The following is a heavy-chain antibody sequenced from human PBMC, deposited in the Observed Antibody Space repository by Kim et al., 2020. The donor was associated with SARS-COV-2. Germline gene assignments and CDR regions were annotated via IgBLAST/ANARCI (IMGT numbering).Heavy chain of an antibody. Sequence: GGSLRLSCVASGFPFVTFGMAWVRQAPGKGPQWVSSISGRGVDTYYADSVKGRFTISRDNSKNALYLQLNSLGAEDTAVYYCALISASGRKGLDYWGQGTRVRVSS. D-gene: IGHD3-10*01. CDR1: GFPFVTFG. CDR3: ALISASGRKGLDY. J-gene: IGHJ4*02. CDR2: ISGRGVDT. V-gene: IGHV3-23*01.